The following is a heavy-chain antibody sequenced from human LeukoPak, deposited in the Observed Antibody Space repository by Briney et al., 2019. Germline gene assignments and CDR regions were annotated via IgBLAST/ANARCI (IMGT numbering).Heavy chain of an antibody. CDR3: ARGVSDTYDLATGSPLFFFDA. CDR1: GGAINNHY. Sequence: PSETLSLTCTVSGGAINNHYWSWIRQPPDYGLEWIGYIYYSGSANYNPSLKGRVTISVDTSKNQFSLKLTSVTAADTAVFYCARGVSDTYDLATGSPLFFFDAWGPGIPVTVSS. CDR2: IYYSGSA. V-gene: IGHV4-59*11. J-gene: IGHJ4*02. D-gene: IGHD3-9*01.